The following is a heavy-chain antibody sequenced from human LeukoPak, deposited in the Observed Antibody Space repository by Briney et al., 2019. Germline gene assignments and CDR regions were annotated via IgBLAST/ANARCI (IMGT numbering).Heavy chain of an antibody. Sequence: PGGSLRLSCAASGFTFSSYGMHWVRQAPGKGLEWVAVISYDGSNKYYADSVKGRFTISRDNSKNTLYLQMNSLRAEDTAVYYCAKGLGGGTVNYYYYMDVWGKGTTVTVSS. V-gene: IGHV3-30*18. CDR3: AKGLGGGTVNYYYYMDV. J-gene: IGHJ6*03. D-gene: IGHD4-11*01. CDR1: GFTFSSYG. CDR2: ISYDGSNK.